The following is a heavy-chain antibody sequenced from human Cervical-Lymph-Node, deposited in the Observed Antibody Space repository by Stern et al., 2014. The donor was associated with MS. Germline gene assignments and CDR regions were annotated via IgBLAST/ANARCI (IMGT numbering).Heavy chain of an antibody. D-gene: IGHD3-10*01. CDR1: GFTFSSYS. CDR3: ARDQGSDYYYGMDV. J-gene: IGHJ6*02. Sequence: EVQLVESGGGLVKPGGSLRLSCAASGFTFSSYSMNWVRQAPGKGLEWVSSISSISSYIYYADSVKGRFTISRDNAKNSLYLQMNSLRAEDTAVYYCARDQGSDYYYGMDVWGQGTTVTVSS. CDR2: ISSISSYI. V-gene: IGHV3-21*02.